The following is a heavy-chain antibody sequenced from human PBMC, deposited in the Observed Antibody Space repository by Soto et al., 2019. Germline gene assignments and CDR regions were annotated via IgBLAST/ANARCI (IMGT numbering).Heavy chain of an antibody. CDR3: AKESLDYFDSGRFYAPAFDH. J-gene: IGHJ4*02. Sequence: QVQLVESGGGVVQPGRSLRLSCAVSGLTFSGYNMHWVRQAPGKGLEWVGVISYDGFNKYYADSVKGRFTISRDNSRNTLYLQMNSLRREDTAVYYCAKESLDYFDSGRFYAPAFDHWGQGTLVTVSS. V-gene: IGHV3-30*18. D-gene: IGHD3-10*01. CDR2: ISYDGFNK. CDR1: GLTFSGYN.